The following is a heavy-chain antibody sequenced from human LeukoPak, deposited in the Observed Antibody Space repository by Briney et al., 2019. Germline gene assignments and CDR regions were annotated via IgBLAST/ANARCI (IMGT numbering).Heavy chain of an antibody. V-gene: IGHV4-4*07. D-gene: IGHD2-2*01. CDR1: GGSISSYY. CDR3: AREDCSSTSCPPVYFDY. CDR2: IYTSGST. J-gene: IGHJ4*02. Sequence: SETLSLTCTVSGGSISSYYWSWIRQPAGKGLEWIGRIYTSGSTNYNPSLKSRVTMSVDTSKNQFSLKLSSVTAADTAVYYCAREDCSSTSCPPVYFDYWGQGTLVTVSS.